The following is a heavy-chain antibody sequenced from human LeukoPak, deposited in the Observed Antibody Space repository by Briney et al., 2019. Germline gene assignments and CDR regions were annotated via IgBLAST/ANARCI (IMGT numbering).Heavy chain of an antibody. V-gene: IGHV1-2*02. J-gene: IGHJ4*02. CDR3: ARIPLSSGWSRFDY. CDR1: GYTFTGYY. CDR2: INPNSGGT. Sequence: ASVTVSCKASGYTFTGYYMHWVRQAPGQGLEWMGWINPNSGGTNYAQKFQGRVTMTRDTSISTAYMELSRLRSDDTAVYYCARIPLSSGWSRFDYWGQGTLVTVSS. D-gene: IGHD6-19*01.